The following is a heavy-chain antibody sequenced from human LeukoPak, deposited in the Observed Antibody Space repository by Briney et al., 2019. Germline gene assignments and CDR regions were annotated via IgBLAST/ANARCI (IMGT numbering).Heavy chain of an antibody. CDR1: GFTFSSYS. V-gene: IGHV3-21*01. D-gene: IGHD6-13*01. J-gene: IGHJ4*02. CDR2: ISSSSNYI. CDR3: ARDAGYSSSWSKPWYYFDY. Sequence: PGGSLRLPCAASGFTFSSYSMNWVRQAPGKGLEWVSSISSSSNYIYYADSVKGRLTISRDNAKNSLYLQMNSLRAEDTAVYYCARDAGYSSSWSKPWYYFDYWGQGTLVTVSS.